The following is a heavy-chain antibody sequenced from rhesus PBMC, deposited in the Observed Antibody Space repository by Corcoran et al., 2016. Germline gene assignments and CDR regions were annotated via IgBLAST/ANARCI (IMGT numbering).Heavy chain of an antibody. CDR1: GFTFSSYG. D-gene: IGHD4-23*01. Sequence: EVQLVESGGGLVQPGGSLRLSCAASGFTFSSYGMYWVRTAPGKGLGWVSASKSAGGSTSYSDLVQGRFPISRDNSNHPLSLQMNSPRAEDTAVYYCAKAKYSNYEPYYGLDSWGQGVVVTVSS. CDR2: SKSAGGST. CDR3: AKAKYSNYEPYYGLDS. V-gene: IGHV3S5*01. J-gene: IGHJ6*01.